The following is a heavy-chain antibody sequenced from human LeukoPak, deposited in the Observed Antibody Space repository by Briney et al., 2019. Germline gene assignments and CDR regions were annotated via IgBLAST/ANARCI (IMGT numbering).Heavy chain of an antibody. J-gene: IGHJ4*02. CDR1: VYTFTGYY. CDR2: INPNSVVT. V-gene: IGHV1-2*02. CDR3: ARAVVVVPAAIYYDSSGYLFDY. D-gene: IGHD2-2*02. Sequence: AASVKGSCKASVYTFTGYYMPWVRQAPGQRVEWMGWINPNSVVTNYAQKFQGRVTMTRDTYISSAYMELSRLRTDDTAVYYCARAVVVVPAAIYYDSSGYLFDYWGQGTLVTASS.